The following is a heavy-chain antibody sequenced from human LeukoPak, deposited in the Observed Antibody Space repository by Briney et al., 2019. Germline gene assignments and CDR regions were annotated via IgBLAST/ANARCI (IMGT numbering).Heavy chain of an antibody. CDR3: ATGSRGDF. J-gene: IGHJ4*02. CDR1: GFIFSSHW. Sequence: PGGSLRLSCGASGFIFSSHWMTWLRQAPGKGLEWIGLIRRKSDGGTTEYAAPMKGRFTISRDDSKDTLYLQIDSLKIEDTAVYYCATGSRGDFWGQGTLVTVSS. V-gene: IGHV3-15*01. CDR2: IRRKSDGGTT. D-gene: IGHD5-24*01.